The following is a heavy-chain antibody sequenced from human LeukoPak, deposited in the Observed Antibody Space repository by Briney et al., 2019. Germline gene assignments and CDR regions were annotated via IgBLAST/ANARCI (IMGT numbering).Heavy chain of an antibody. CDR2: IYYSGST. J-gene: IGHJ6*03. Sequence: SETLSLTCTVSGGSISIFYWSWIRQPPGKGLEWIGGIYYSGSTNYNPSLKSRVTISVDTSKNQFSLKLRSVTAADTAVYYCARDRLVRGVIPNYYYYYMDVWGKGTTVIVSS. V-gene: IGHV4-59*01. CDR1: GGSISIFY. D-gene: IGHD3-10*01. CDR3: ARDRLVRGVIPNYYYYYMDV.